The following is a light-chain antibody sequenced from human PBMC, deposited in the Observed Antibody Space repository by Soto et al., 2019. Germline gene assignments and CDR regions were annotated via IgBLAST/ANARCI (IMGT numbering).Light chain of an antibody. Sequence: QSVLTQPLSVSRSPGQSVTISCTGTSSDVGGYNYVSWYQQHPGKAPKLMIYDVSKRPSGVPDRFSGSKSGNTASLTISGLQAEDEADYYCCSYAGSYPYVFGTGTKVNVL. CDR3: CSYAGSYPYV. J-gene: IGLJ1*01. CDR2: DVS. CDR1: SSDVGGYNY. V-gene: IGLV2-11*01.